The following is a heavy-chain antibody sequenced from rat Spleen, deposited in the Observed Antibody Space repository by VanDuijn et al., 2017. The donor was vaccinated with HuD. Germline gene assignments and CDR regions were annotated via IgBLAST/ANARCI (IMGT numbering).Heavy chain of an antibody. J-gene: IGHJ2*01. D-gene: IGHD1-1*01. V-gene: IGHV5-25*01. CDR2: ITTGGGIT. Sequence: EVQLVESGGGLVQPGRSMKLSCAASGFTFINYYMACFRQAPTKGLEWIASITTGGGITFYRDSVKGRFTISRENSKNTLYLEMNSLRSEDSAMYYCTSGMRYSGDGFDYWGQGVMVTVSS. CDR1: GFTFINYY. CDR3: TSGMRYSGDGFDY.